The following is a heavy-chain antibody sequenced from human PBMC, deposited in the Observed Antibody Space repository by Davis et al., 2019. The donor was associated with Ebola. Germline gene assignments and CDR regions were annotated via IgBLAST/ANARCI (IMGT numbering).Heavy chain of an antibody. D-gene: IGHD6-19*01. J-gene: IGHJ6*02. CDR3: ARGWFKSGMDV. V-gene: IGHV6-1*01. Sequence: HSQTLSLTCAISGDSVSGSSGAWNWIRQSPSRGLEWLGRTYYSSKWYNNYAAYVKSRITINPDTSKNQFSLQLNSVTPEDTAIYYCARGWFKSGMDVWGQGTTVTVSS. CDR2: TYYSSKWYN. CDR1: GDSVSGSSGA.